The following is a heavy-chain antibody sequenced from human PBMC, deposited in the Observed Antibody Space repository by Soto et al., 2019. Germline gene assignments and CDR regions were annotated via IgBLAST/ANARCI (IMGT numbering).Heavy chain of an antibody. J-gene: IGHJ4*02. CDR3: ARGGSGYTWFNEF. D-gene: IGHD3-22*01. V-gene: IGHV1-69*01. CDR1: GGLFRSYP. CDR2: IIPVFQTA. Sequence: QEPLVQSGAEVKKPGSSVKVSCQASGGLFRSYPLSWVRQVPGQGLEWMGGIIPVFQTAYYTQRFQGRVTITADESTNTAYMELSSLRSEDTAIYYCARGGSGYTWFNEFWGQGTLVTVSS.